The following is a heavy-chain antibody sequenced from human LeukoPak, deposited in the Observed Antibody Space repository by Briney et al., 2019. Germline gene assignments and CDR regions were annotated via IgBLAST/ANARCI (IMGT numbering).Heavy chain of an antibody. V-gene: IGHV3-30*18. J-gene: IGHJ4*02. Sequence: GGSLRLSCAASGFTFSSYGMHWVRQAPGKGLEWVAVISYDGSNKYYADSVKGRFTISRDNSKNTLYLQMNSLRAEDTAVYYCAKDRLGYCSGGSCYHFDYWGQGTLVTVSS. CDR1: GFTFSSYG. D-gene: IGHD2-15*01. CDR2: ISYDGSNK. CDR3: AKDRLGYCSGGSCYHFDY.